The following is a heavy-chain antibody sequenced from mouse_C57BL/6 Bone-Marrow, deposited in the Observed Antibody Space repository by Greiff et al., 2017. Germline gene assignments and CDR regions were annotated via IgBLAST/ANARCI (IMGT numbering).Heavy chain of an antibody. V-gene: IGHV1-82*01. J-gene: IGHJ2*01. CDR3: ASLPGPFDY. CDR1: GYAFSSSW. CDR2: IYPGDGDT. D-gene: IGHD4-1*01. Sequence: QVQLQQPGPELVKPGASVKISCKASGYAFSSSWMNWVKQRPGKGLEWIGRIYPGDGDTNYNGKFKGKATLTADKSSSTAYMQLSSLTSEDSAVYFCASLPGPFDYWGQGTTLTVSS.